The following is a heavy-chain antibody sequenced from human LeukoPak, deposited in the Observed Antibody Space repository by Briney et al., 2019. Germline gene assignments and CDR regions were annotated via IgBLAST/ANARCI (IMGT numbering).Heavy chain of an antibody. J-gene: IGHJ4*02. CDR3: ARDRSANSRVYYFDY. D-gene: IGHD4/OR15-4a*01. CDR2: ISYDGNIK. CDR1: GFTFSAHA. V-gene: IGHV3-30-3*01. Sequence: GGSLRLSCAASGFTFSAHAMHWVRQAPGKGLEWVAIISYDGNIKYQADSVKGRFTISRDDSKNTLYLQMNSLRAEDTAVYYCARDRSANSRVYYFDYWGQGTLVTVSS.